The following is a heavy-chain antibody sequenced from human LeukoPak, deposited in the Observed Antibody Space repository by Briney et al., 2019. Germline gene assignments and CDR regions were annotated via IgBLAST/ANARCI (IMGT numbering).Heavy chain of an antibody. V-gene: IGHV1-18*01. CDR3: ARGRYSGSYTLFDY. Sequence: ASVKVSCKASGGTFSSYAISWVRQAPGQGLEWMGYITTYNGDTNYAQKFQGRVTMTTDTSTSTAYLELRSLKSDDTAMYYCARGRYSGSYTLFDYWGQGILVTVSS. J-gene: IGHJ4*02. CDR1: GGTFSSYA. D-gene: IGHD1-26*01. CDR2: ITTYNGDT.